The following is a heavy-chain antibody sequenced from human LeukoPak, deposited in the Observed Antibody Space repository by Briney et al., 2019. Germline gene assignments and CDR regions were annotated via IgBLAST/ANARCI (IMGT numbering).Heavy chain of an antibody. J-gene: IGHJ4*02. V-gene: IGHV3-48*01. CDR1: GFTFNSYN. Sequence: GGSLRLSCAASGFTFNSYNMNWVRQALGKGLEWVSYISTSGNTMYYADSVKGRFTISRDNAKNSLYLQMNSLRAEDTAIYYCAREGGDYGGKSEVIDYWGQGTLVTVSP. CDR2: ISTSGNTM. D-gene: IGHD4-23*01. CDR3: AREGGDYGGKSEVIDY.